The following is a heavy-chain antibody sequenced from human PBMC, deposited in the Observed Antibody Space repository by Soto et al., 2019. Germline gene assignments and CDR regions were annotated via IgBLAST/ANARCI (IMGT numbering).Heavy chain of an antibody. V-gene: IGHV4-39*01. CDR2: IYYSGST. CDR1: GGSISSSSYY. Sequence: QLQLQESGPGLVKPSETLSLTCTVSGGSISSSSYYWGWIRQPPGKGLEWIGRIYYSGSTYYNPSLESRVTIAVATSKNQFSLKLSSVTAADTAVYYCAIRRGYCSGGSCYSIWYFDLWGRGTLVTVSS. J-gene: IGHJ2*01. CDR3: AIRRGYCSGGSCYSIWYFDL. D-gene: IGHD2-15*01.